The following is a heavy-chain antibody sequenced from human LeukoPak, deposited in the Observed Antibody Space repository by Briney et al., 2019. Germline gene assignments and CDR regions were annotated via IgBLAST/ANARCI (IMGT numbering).Heavy chain of an antibody. D-gene: IGHD3-22*01. V-gene: IGHV3-33*01. J-gene: IGHJ3*02. CDR2: IWYDGSNK. CDR1: GFTFSSYG. Sequence: PGGSLRLSCAASGFTFSSYGMHWVRQAPGKGLEWVAVIWYDGSNKYYADSVKGRFTISRDNSKNTLYLQMNSLRAEDTAVYYCARCMSYDSSGYLPSYGAFDIWGQGTMVTVSS. CDR3: ARCMSYDSSGYLPSYGAFDI.